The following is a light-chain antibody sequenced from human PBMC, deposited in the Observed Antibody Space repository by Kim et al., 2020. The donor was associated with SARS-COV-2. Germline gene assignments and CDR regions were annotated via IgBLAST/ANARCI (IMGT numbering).Light chain of an antibody. CDR2: DVS. Sequence: QSITISCTGTSSDIGGYKYVSWYQQHPGKAPKLLIYDVSKRPSGVAYRFSGSKSGNTASLTISGLQAGDEADYYCRSYTSSSTYYIFGTGTKVTVL. J-gene: IGLJ1*01. CDR1: SSDIGGYKY. CDR3: RSYTSSSTYYI. V-gene: IGLV2-14*04.